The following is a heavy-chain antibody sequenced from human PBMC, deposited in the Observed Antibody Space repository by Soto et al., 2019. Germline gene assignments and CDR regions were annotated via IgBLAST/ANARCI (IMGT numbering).Heavy chain of an antibody. CDR2: IHYSGST. D-gene: IGHD1-1*01. Sequence: SETLSLTCTVSGGSISSGGYYWSWIRQHPGKGLEWIGYIHYSGSTYYNPSLKSRVTISVDTSKNQFSLKLSSVTAADTAVYYCARFLGSTTGTTVHFDYWGQGTLVTVSS. CDR3: ARFLGSTTGTTVHFDY. CDR1: GGSISSGGYY. V-gene: IGHV4-31*03. J-gene: IGHJ4*02.